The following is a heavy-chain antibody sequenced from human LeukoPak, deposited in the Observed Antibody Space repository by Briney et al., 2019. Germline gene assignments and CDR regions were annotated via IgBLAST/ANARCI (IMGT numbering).Heavy chain of an antibody. V-gene: IGHV1-69*13. Sequence: ASVKVSCKASGGTFSCYAISWVRQAPGQGLEWMGGIIPIFGTANYAQKFQGRVTITADESTSTAYMGLSSLRSEDTAVYYCARGTWYYDSSGTSNDYWGQGTLVTVSS. CDR1: GGTFSCYA. CDR2: IIPIFGTA. CDR3: ARGTWYYDSSGTSNDY. J-gene: IGHJ4*02. D-gene: IGHD3-22*01.